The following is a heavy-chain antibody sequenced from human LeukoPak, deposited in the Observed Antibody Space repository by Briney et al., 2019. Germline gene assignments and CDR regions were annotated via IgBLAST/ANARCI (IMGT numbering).Heavy chain of an antibody. CDR1: DGSFRAYY. Sequence: SETLSLTCAGYDGSFRAYYWSWIRQPPGKGLEWIGEIHNSGGTKYNPSLKSRVTISVDTSKNQFSLQLSSVTAADTAVYYCARGRNYFWEIDCWGQGTLVTVSS. CDR3: ARGRNYFWEIDC. D-gene: IGHD3-3*01. J-gene: IGHJ4*02. CDR2: IHNSGGT. V-gene: IGHV4-34*01.